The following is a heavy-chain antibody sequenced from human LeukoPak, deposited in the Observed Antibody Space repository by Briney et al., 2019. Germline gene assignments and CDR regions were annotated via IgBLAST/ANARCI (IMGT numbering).Heavy chain of an antibody. CDR3: ARDQNDLLLGLHY. J-gene: IGHJ4*02. CDR2: INPNSGDT. CDR1: GYTFTGYY. D-gene: IGHD3-10*01. Sequence: ASVKVPYKASGYTFTGYYMHRVRQAPGQGLEWMGWINPNSGDTNYAQKFQGRVTMTRDTSISTAYTELSRLRSDDTAVYFCARDQNDLLLGLHYWGQGSMVSVSS. V-gene: IGHV1-2*02.